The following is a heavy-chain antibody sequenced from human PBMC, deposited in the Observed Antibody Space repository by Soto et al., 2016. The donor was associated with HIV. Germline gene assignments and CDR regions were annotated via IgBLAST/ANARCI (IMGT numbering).Heavy chain of an antibody. CDR1: GFTFSGSA. V-gene: IGHV3-73*01. CDR3: ARYRVVVAVAATQCLPNYY. CDR2: IRSKANSYAT. J-gene: IGHJ6*01. D-gene: IGHD2-15*01. Sequence: EVQLVESGGGLVQPGGSLKLSCAASGFTFSGSAMHWVRQASGKGLEWVGRIRSKANSYATAYAASVKGRFTISRDDSKNTAYLQMNSLKTEDTAVYYCARYRVVVAVAATQCLPNYY.